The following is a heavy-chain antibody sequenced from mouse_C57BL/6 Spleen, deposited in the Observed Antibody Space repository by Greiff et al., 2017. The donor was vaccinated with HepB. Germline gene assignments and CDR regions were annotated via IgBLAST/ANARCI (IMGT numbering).Heavy chain of an antibody. D-gene: IGHD1-1*01. CDR1: GFSLTSYG. J-gene: IGHJ4*01. V-gene: IGHV2-6-1*01. CDR3: ARHPHYYGSSYAMDY. CDR2: IWSDGST. Sequence: VMLVESGPGLVAPSQSLSITCTVSGFSLTSYGVHWVRQPPGKGLEWLVVIWSDGSTTYNSALKSRLSISKDNSKSQVFLKMNSLQTDDTAMYYCARHPHYYGSSYAMDYWGQGTSVTVSS.